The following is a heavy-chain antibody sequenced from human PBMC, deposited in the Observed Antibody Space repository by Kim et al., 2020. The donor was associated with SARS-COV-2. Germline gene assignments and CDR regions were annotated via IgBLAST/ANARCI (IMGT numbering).Heavy chain of an antibody. Sequence: GGSLRLSCAASGFTFSSYWMSWVRQAPGKGLEWVANIKQDGSEKYYVDSVKGRFTISRDNAKNSLYLQMNSLRAEDTAVYYCARVRMVGWELLNAFDIWGQGTMVTVSS. D-gene: IGHD1-26*01. J-gene: IGHJ3*02. CDR2: IKQDGSEK. V-gene: IGHV3-7*01. CDR3: ARVRMVGWELLNAFDI. CDR1: GFTFSSYW.